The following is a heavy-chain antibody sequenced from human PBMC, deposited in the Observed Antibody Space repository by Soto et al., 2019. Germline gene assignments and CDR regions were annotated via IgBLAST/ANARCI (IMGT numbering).Heavy chain of an antibody. D-gene: IGHD4-17*01. CDR1: GYTLTELS. Sequence: ASVKVSCKVSGYTLTELSMHGVLQSPGKGLEWMGGFDPEDGETIYAQKFQGRVTMTEDTSTDTAYMGLSSLRSEDTAVYYCAHLLLYGDYIHFDYWGQGTLVTVSS. CDR2: FDPEDGET. J-gene: IGHJ4*02. V-gene: IGHV1-24*01. CDR3: AHLLLYGDYIHFDY.